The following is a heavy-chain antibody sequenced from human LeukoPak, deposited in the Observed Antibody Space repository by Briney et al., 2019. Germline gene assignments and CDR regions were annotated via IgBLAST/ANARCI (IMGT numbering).Heavy chain of an antibody. Sequence: GGSLRLSCAASGFTVSSNYMSWGRQAPGKGLEWVSYISSSGSTIYYADPVKGRFTISRDNAKNSLYLQMNSLRAEDTAVYYCAGIAAAGTHWFDPWGQGTLVTVSS. CDR1: GFTVSSNY. D-gene: IGHD6-13*01. CDR2: ISSSGSTI. J-gene: IGHJ5*02. V-gene: IGHV3-11*04. CDR3: AGIAAAGTHWFDP.